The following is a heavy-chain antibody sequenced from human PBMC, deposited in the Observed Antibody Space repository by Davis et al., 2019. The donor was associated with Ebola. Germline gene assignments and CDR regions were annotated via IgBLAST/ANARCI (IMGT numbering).Heavy chain of an antibody. CDR2: ISGSGGST. D-gene: IGHD4-17*01. CDR1: GFTFSSYA. V-gene: IGHV3-23*01. CDR3: AKDKGQGADYGDYYDS. Sequence: GGSLRLSCAASGFTFSSYAMSWVRQAPGKGLEWVSAISGSGGSTYYADSVKGRFTISRDNSKNTLYLQMNTLRAEDTAVYYCAKDKGQGADYGDYYDSWGQGTLVTVSS. J-gene: IGHJ4*02.